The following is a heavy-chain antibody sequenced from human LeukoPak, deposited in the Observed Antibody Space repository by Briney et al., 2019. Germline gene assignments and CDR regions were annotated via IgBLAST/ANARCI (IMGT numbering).Heavy chain of an antibody. D-gene: IGHD3-3*01. J-gene: IGHJ5*02. CDR3: ARVPHGETIFGVVLYWFDP. CDR1: DYSISSGYY. CDR2: IYHSGST. V-gene: IGHV4-38-2*02. Sequence: PSETLSLTCTVSDYSISSGYYWGWSRQPPGKGLEWIGSIYHSGSTFYNPSLKSRVTISVDTSKNQFSLMLNSVTAADTAVYYCARVPHGETIFGVVLYWFDPWGQGTLVTVSS.